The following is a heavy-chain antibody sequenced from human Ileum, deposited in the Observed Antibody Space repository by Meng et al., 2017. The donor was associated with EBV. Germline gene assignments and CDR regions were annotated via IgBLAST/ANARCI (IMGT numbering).Heavy chain of an antibody. CDR1: GFIYTSYN. D-gene: IGHD2-21*02. CDR3: ARDGLMGDPFDY. V-gene: IGHV3-21*01. Sequence: EVQLVESGGGLVKPGGSRRPSCVGSGFIYTSYNMNWVRQAPGKGLEWVSSISSAGSYIDYADSVKGRFTISRDNAENLLYLQMNSLRADDTAVYYCARDGLMGDPFDYWGQGTLVTVSS. J-gene: IGHJ4*02. CDR2: ISSAGSYI.